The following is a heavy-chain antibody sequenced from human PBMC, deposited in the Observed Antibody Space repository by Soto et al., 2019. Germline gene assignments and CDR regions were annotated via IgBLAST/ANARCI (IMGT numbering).Heavy chain of an antibody. V-gene: IGHV3-30-3*01. CDR3: ARDPDCSSTSCYEGDDYYGMDV. J-gene: IGHJ6*02. Sequence: GGSLRLSCAASGFTFSSYAMHWVRQAPGKGLEWVAVISYDGSNKYYGDSVKGRFTISRGNSKNTLYLQMNSLIAEETAVYSGARDPDCSSTSCYEGDDYYGMDVWGQGTTVTVSS. CDR1: GFTFSSYA. CDR2: ISYDGSNK. D-gene: IGHD2-2*01.